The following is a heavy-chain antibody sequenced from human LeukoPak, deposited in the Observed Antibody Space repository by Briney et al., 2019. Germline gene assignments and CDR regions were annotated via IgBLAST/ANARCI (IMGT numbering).Heavy chain of an antibody. D-gene: IGHD6-13*01. Sequence: GGSLRLSCAASGFTFSDYAMHWVRQAPGKGLEWVSGINWNGGNIGYADSVKGRFTISRDNAKNSLYLQMNSLRAEDTALYYCAKDIAAAGTSGGYMDVWGKGTTVTISS. J-gene: IGHJ6*03. V-gene: IGHV3-9*01. CDR3: AKDIAAAGTSGGYMDV. CDR1: GFTFSDYA. CDR2: INWNGGNI.